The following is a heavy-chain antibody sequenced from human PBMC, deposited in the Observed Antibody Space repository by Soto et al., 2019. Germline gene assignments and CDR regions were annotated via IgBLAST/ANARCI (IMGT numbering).Heavy chain of an antibody. CDR3: ARDKDGWNNPYYFDY. CDR2: ISSSSSYI. V-gene: IGHV3-21*01. Sequence: GGSLRLSCAASGFTFSSYSMNWVRQAPGKGLEWVSSISSSSSYIYYADSVKGRFTISRDNAKNSLYLQMNSLRAEDTAVYYCARDKDGWNNPYYFDYWGQGTLVTVSS. J-gene: IGHJ4*02. D-gene: IGHD6-19*01. CDR1: GFTFSSYS.